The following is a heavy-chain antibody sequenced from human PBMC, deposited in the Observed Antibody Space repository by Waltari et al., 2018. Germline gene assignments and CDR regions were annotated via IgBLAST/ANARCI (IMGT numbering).Heavy chain of an antibody. V-gene: IGHV3-30*04. CDR3: ARDANYDSGTYWAHNWFDT. Sequence: QVQLVESGGGVVQPGRSLRLSCAASGFTFSRYTMDWVRQAPGKGLEWVPVISYDGNNGYYTDSVKGRFTISRDNSKNTLYLQMSSLTFEDTAVYYCARDANYDSGTYWAHNWFDTWGQGTLVTVSS. CDR2: ISYDGNNG. J-gene: IGHJ5*02. CDR1: GFTFSRYT. D-gene: IGHD3-10*01.